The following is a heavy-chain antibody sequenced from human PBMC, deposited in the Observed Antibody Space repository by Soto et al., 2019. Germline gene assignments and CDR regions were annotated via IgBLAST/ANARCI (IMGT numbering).Heavy chain of an antibody. CDR1: GFSLTTSGVT. CDR3: AHSSGRKGAFAY. Sequence: GPTLVKPTETLTLTCTFSGFSLTTSGVTVGWIRQPPGKALEWLALIYWNNDQRYSPSLKSRLTITKDTSRNQVVLTTTNLDPVDTATYFCAHSSGRKGAFAYWGQGTLVTVFS. CDR2: IYWNNDQ. V-gene: IGHV2-5*01. J-gene: IGHJ4*02. D-gene: IGHD1-1*01.